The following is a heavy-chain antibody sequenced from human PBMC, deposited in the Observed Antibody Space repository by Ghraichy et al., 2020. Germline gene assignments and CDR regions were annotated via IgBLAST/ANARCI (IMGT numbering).Heavy chain of an antibody. J-gene: IGHJ4*02. CDR2: IYYSGST. CDR1: GGSISSYY. CDR3: ARHSGDFWSGYYRFDY. Sequence: SETLSLTCTVSGGSISSYYWSWIRQPPGKGLEWIGYIYYSGSTNYNPSLKSRVTISVDTSKNQFSLKLSSVTAADTAVYYCARHSGDFWSGYYRFDYWGQGTLVTVSS. D-gene: IGHD3-3*01. V-gene: IGHV4-59*08.